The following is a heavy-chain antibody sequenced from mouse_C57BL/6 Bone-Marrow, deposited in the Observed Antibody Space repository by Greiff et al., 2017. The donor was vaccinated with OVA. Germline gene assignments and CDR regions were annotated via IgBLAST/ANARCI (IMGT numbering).Heavy chain of an antibody. D-gene: IGHD1-1*01. V-gene: IGHV1-81*01. CDR1: GYTFTSYG. CDR3: ARGGLLGDY. Sequence: VKLMESGAELARPGASVKLSCKASGYTFTSYGISWVKQRTGQGLEWIGEIYPRSGNTYYNEKFKGKATLTADKSSSTAYMELRSLTSEDSAVYFCARGGLLGDYWGQGTTLTVSS. CDR2: IYPRSGNT. J-gene: IGHJ2*01.